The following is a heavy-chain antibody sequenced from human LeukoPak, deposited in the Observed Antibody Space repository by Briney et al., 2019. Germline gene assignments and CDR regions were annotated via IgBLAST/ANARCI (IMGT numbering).Heavy chain of an antibody. D-gene: IGHD3-9*01. CDR2: INHSGST. J-gene: IGHJ5*02. CDR3: ARGLDVRYFDWLNWFDP. CDR1: GGSISSSNW. V-gene: IGHV4-4*02. Sequence: SGTLSLTCAVSGGSISSSNWWSWVRQPPGKGLEWIGEINHSGSTNYNPSLKSRVTISVDTSKNQFSLKLSSVTAADTAVYYCARGLDVRYFDWLNWFDPWGQGTLVTVSS.